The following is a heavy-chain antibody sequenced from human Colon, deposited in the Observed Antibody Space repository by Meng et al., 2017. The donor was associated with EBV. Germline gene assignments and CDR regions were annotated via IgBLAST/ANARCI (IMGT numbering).Heavy chain of an antibody. CDR1: GGSLSGYY. J-gene: IGHJ5*02. Sequence: QGQLQKWGAGVVKTSESLALTCGVYGGSLSGYYWSWIRQTPGKGLEWIGEINHSGTINYNPSLRSRVTISVDRSNNQFSLRLSSVTAADTAVYYCARGGGVIKGLVTWFDPWGQGTLVTVSS. CDR2: INHSGTI. V-gene: IGHV4-34*01. CDR3: ARGGGVIKGLVTWFDP. D-gene: IGHD2-8*01.